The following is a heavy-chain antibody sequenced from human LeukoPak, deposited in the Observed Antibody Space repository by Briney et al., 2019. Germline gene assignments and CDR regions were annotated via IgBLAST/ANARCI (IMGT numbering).Heavy chain of an antibody. D-gene: IGHD3-16*01. CDR1: GFTFSSYA. J-gene: IGHJ4*02. Sequence: GGSLRLSCAASGFTFSSYAMSWVRQAPGKGLEWVSAISGSGGSTYYADSVKGRFTISRDNSKNTLYLQMNSLRAEDTAVYYFAKRRTKAAPARGSFAYWGQGPLVTVPS. CDR3: AKRRTKAAPARGSFAY. CDR2: ISGSGGST. V-gene: IGHV3-23*01.